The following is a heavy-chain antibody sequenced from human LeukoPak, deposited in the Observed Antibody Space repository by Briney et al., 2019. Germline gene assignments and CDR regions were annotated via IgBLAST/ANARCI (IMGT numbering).Heavy chain of an antibody. CDR1: GFTFSSYS. D-gene: IGHD5-12*01. J-gene: IGHJ5*02. Sequence: GGSLRLSCAASGFTFSSYSMNWVRQAPGKGLEWVSYISSSSSTIYYADSVKGRFTISRDNSKNSLYLQMNSLRTEDTALYYCAKDTIGSGYDFGWFDPWGQGTLVTVSS. V-gene: IGHV3-48*04. CDR3: AKDTIGSGYDFGWFDP. CDR2: ISSSSSTI.